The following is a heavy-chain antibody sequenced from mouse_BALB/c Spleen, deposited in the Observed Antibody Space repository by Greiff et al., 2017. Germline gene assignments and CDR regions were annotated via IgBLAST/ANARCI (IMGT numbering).Heavy chain of an antibody. Sequence: EVQLQESGPGLVKPSQSLSFTCTATGYSITSDYAWNWIRKLPGNKLEWMGYISYSGSTSYNPSLKSRISITRDTSKNQFILQLNSVTTEDTATYYWAREYGNYEGYYFDYWGQGTTLTVSS. D-gene: IGHD2-10*02. J-gene: IGHJ2*01. CDR3: AREYGNYEGYYFDY. V-gene: IGHV3-2*02. CDR1: GYSITSDYA. CDR2: ISYSGST.